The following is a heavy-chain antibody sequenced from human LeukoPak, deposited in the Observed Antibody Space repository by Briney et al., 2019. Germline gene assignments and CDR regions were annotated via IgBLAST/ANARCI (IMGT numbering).Heavy chain of an antibody. V-gene: IGHV4-34*01. CDR3: ARRVIAAAGTPIRH. CDR2: INHSGST. J-gene: IGHJ4*02. CDR1: GGSISSYY. D-gene: IGHD6-13*01. Sequence: SETLSLTCTVSGGSISSYYWSWIRQPPGKGLEWIGEINHSGSTNYNPSLKSRVTISVDTSKNQFSLKLSSVTAADTAVYYCARRVIAAAGTPIRHWGQGTLVTVSS.